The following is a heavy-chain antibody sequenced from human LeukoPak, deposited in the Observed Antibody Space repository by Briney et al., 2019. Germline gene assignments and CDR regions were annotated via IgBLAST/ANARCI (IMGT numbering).Heavy chain of an antibody. Sequence: GGSLRLSCAASGFTLSDYNMNWVRQAPGKGLEWVSYITNGGSTIHHADSVKGRFTISRDNAKKTLYLQMNSLRAEDTAVYYCARSIGLTGGGVDVWGQGTTVTVSS. CDR1: GFTLSDYN. D-gene: IGHD3-9*01. CDR2: ITNGGSTI. V-gene: IGHV3-11*01. CDR3: ARSIGLTGGGVDV. J-gene: IGHJ6*02.